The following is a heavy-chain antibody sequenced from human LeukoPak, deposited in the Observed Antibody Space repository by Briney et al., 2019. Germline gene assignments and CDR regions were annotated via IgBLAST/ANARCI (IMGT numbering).Heavy chain of an antibody. Sequence: ASVKVSCKASGYTFTSYGISWVRQAPGQGLEWMGWISAYNGNTDYAQKLQGRVTMTTDTSTSTAYMELRSLRSDDTAVYYCAKELVMGAPGTVGFDFWGQGTMVTVSS. D-gene: IGHD6-13*01. V-gene: IGHV1-18*01. CDR2: ISAYNGNT. J-gene: IGHJ3*01. CDR3: AKELVMGAPGTVGFDF. CDR1: GYTFTSYG.